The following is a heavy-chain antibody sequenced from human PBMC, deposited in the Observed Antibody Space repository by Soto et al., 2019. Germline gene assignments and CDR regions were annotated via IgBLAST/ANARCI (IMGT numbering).Heavy chain of an antibody. D-gene: IGHD1-26*01. CDR1: GFTFSDYA. CDR2: IHRSGGAK. CDR3: AKCGVADLHNDD. V-gene: IGHV3-23*01. Sequence: PGGSLRLFCAASGFTFSDYAMNWVRQAPGKGLEWVSGIHRSGGAKYYADSVKGWFTISRDNSKNMLWLQMNSLTADDTAVYYCAKCGVADLHNDDWGQGTLVTVAS. J-gene: IGHJ4*02.